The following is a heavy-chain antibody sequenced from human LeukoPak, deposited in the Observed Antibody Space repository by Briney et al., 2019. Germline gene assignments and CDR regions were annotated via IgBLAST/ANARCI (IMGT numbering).Heavy chain of an antibody. J-gene: IGHJ4*02. D-gene: IGHD3-22*01. CDR3: AKDTTPVVVITTFDY. CDR2: ISGSGGST. V-gene: IGHV3-23*01. CDR1: GFTFSSYA. Sequence: GGSLRLSCAASGFTFSSYAMSWVRQVPGKGLEWVSAISGSGGSTYYADSVKGRFTISRDNSKNTLYLQMNSLRAEDTAVYYCAKDTTPVVVITTFDYWGQGTLVTVSS.